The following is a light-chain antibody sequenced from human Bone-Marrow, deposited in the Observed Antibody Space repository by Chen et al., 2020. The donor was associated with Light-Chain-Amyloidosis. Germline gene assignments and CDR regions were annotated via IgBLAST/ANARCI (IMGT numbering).Light chain of an antibody. CDR2: IST. Sequence: SYELTQPPSVSVSPGQTARITCSGDDLPTKYAYCYQQKPGQAPVLVIHISTERPSGISERFSGSSSGTTATLTISGVQAEDEADYHCQSADSSGTYEVIFGGGTKLTVL. V-gene: IGLV3-25*03. J-gene: IGLJ2*01. CDR1: DLPTKY. CDR3: QSADSSGTYEVI.